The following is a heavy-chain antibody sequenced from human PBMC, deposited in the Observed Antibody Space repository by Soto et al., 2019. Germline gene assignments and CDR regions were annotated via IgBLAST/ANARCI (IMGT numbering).Heavy chain of an antibody. CDR2: IYPRDSNT. CDR1: GNSFTTYW. Sequence: PGESLKISCKGSGNSFTTYWIGWVRQMPGKGLEWVGIIYPRDSNTRYSPSFQGQVTISADKSISTAYLQWSSLKASDTAMYYCARDGPYYYDSSGYYPLQTFDYWGQGTLVTVSS. V-gene: IGHV5-51*01. CDR3: ARDGPYYYDSSGYYPLQTFDY. D-gene: IGHD3-22*01. J-gene: IGHJ4*02.